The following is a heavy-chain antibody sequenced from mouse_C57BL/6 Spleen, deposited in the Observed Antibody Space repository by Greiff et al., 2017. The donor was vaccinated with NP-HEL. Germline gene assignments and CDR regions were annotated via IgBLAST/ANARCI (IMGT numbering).Heavy chain of an antibody. CDR1: GYTFTDYY. Sequence: VQLQQSGPELVKPGASVKISCKASGYTFTDYYMNWVKQSHGKSLEWIGDINPNNGGTSYNQKFKGKATLTVDKSSSTAYMELRSLTSEDSAVYYCARGRRENYFDYWGQGTTLTVSS. V-gene: IGHV1-26*01. CDR2: INPNNGGT. CDR3: ARGRRENYFDY. J-gene: IGHJ2*01.